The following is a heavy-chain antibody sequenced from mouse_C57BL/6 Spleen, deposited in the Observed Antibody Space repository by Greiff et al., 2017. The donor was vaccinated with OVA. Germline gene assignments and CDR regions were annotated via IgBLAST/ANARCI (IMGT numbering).Heavy chain of an antibody. Sequence: EVQLVESEGGLVQPGSSMKLSCTASGSTFSDYYMAWVRQVPEKGLEWVANINYDGSSTYYLDSLKSRFIISRDNAKNILYLQMSSLKSEDTATYYCARLDSSVFAYWGQGTLVTVSA. V-gene: IGHV5-16*01. CDR1: GSTFSDYY. J-gene: IGHJ3*01. CDR3: ARLDSSVFAY. D-gene: IGHD3-2*02. CDR2: INYDGSST.